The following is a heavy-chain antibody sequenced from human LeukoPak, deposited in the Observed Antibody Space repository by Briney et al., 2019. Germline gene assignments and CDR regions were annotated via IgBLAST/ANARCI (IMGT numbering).Heavy chain of an antibody. CDR3: AKAVIAAPGSPFDY. CDR1: GFTFSSYA. CDR2: ISYDGSHK. J-gene: IGHJ4*02. V-gene: IGHV3-30*18. D-gene: IGHD6-13*01. Sequence: PGGSLRLSCAASGFTFSSYAMHWVRQAPRKGLEWVAVISYDGSHKFYADSVKGRFTISRDNSKNTLYLQMNSLRAEDTAVYNCAKAVIAAPGSPFDYWGQGTLVTVSS.